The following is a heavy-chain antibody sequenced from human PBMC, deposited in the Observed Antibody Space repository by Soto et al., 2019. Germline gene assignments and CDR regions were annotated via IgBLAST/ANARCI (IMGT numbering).Heavy chain of an antibody. Sequence: SETLSLTCTVSGGSISSYYWSWIRQPPGKGLEWIGYIYYSGSTNYNPSLKSRVTISVDTSKNQFSLKLSSVTAADTAVYYCARGEPNIAVAATFDYWGQGTLVTVSS. J-gene: IGHJ4*02. CDR3: ARGEPNIAVAATFDY. CDR2: IYYSGST. CDR1: GGSISSYY. D-gene: IGHD6-19*01. V-gene: IGHV4-59*01.